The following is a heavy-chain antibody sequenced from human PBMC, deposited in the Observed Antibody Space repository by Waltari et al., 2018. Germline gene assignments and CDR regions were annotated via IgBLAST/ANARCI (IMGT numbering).Heavy chain of an antibody. CDR1: RGSIPTRCYH. V-gene: IGHV4-39*07. CDR2: IHISGST. D-gene: IGHD4-17*01. CDR3: ARQPPTTVPTPRSPFDT. J-gene: IGHJ3*02. Sequence: QPQLQESGPGLEKPSETLSLPCTVSRGSIPTRCYHWAWIRQPPGKGLEWIGSIHISGSTYYNPSLRSRVTMSVDTSNNQFSLKLTSVTAADTAVYYCARQPPTTVPTPRSPFDTWGQGTMVSVSS.